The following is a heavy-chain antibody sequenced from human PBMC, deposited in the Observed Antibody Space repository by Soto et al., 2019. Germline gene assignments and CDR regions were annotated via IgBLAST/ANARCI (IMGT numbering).Heavy chain of an antibody. CDR2: ISYDGSNK. CDR3: AKDNGSGCDWLRVGDASDI. J-gene: IGHJ3*02. CDR1: GFTFSSYG. V-gene: IGHV3-30*18. D-gene: IGHD5-12*01. Sequence: QVQLVESGGGVVQPGTSLRLSCAASGFTFSSYGMHWVRQAPGKGLEWVAVISYDGSNKYYADSVKGRLTISRDNSKNTLYLQMNSLRGEDTAVYYCAKDNGSGCDWLRVGDASDIWGQGTMVTVSS.